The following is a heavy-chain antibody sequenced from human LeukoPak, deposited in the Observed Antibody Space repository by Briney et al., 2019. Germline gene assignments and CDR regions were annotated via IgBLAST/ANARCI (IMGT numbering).Heavy chain of an antibody. CDR3: ARGQAVAGTSLDY. Sequence: ASVKVSCKASGYSFTSYAMHWVRQAPGQGLEWMGWINAGNGNTKYSQKFQGRVTITRDTSASTAYMELSSLRSEDTAVCYCARGQAVAGTSLDYWGQGTLVTVSS. J-gene: IGHJ4*02. CDR2: INAGNGNT. CDR1: GYSFTSYA. V-gene: IGHV1-3*01. D-gene: IGHD6-19*01.